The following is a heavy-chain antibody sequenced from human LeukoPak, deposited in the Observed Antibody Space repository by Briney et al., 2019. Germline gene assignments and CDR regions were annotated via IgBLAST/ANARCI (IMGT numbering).Heavy chain of an antibody. CDR3: ARGFPPRRNYDRSGYYSYYFDY. Sequence: SVKVSCKASGYTFTSYGISWVRQAPGQGLEWMGGIIPIFGTANYAQKFQGRVTITADKSTSTAYMELSSLRSEDTAVYYCARGFPPRRNYDRSGYYSYYFDYWGQGTLVTVSS. CDR2: IIPIFGTA. J-gene: IGHJ4*02. V-gene: IGHV1-69*06. CDR1: GYTFTSYG. D-gene: IGHD3-22*01.